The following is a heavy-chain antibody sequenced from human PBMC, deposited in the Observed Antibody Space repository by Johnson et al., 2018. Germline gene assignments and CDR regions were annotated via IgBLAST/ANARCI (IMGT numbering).Heavy chain of an antibody. J-gene: IGHJ3*02. V-gene: IGHV3-30*18. D-gene: IGHD2-15*01. CDR2: ISYEGSNN. Sequence: QVQLVQSGGGVVQPGRSLRLSCAASGVTFSSYDIHWVRQAPGKGLEWVPAISYEGSNNYFAASVKGRFTISRDNSKNTIYLEMNSRRAEEPVVFYCAKESGGGRDAFDIWGQGTMVTFSS. CDR1: GVTFSSYD. CDR3: AKESGGGRDAFDI.